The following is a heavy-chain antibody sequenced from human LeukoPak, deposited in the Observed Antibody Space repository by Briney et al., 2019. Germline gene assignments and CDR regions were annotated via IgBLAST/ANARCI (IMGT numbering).Heavy chain of an antibody. J-gene: IGHJ4*02. CDR3: GKEFSSGWFF. D-gene: IGHD6-13*01. CDR1: GFTFSTHA. Sequence: GGSLRLSCAASGFTFSTHAMTWVRQAPGKGLEWVSSIDSSGDYTFYADSVTGRFTISRDNSKDTLYLQLSGLRAEDTAIYYCGKEFSSGWFFWGQGTLVSVSS. V-gene: IGHV3-23*01. CDR2: IDSSGDYT.